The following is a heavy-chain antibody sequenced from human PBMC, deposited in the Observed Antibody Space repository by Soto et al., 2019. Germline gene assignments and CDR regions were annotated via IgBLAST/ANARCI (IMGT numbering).Heavy chain of an antibody. CDR3: ARPYCSGGSCYSGFDY. CDR1: GGTFSSYA. CDR2: IIPIFGTA. J-gene: IGHJ4*02. D-gene: IGHD2-15*01. V-gene: IGHV1-69*13. Sequence: SVKVSCKASGGTFSSYAISWVRQAPGQGLEWMGGIIPIFGTANYAQKFQGRVTITADESTSTAYMELSSLRSEDTAVYYCARPYCSGGSCYSGFDYWGQGTLVTVSS.